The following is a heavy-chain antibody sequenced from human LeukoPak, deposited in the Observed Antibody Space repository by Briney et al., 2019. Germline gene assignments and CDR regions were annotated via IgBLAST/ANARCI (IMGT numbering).Heavy chain of an antibody. J-gene: IGHJ5*02. CDR2: ISSSGNTT. D-gene: IGHD3-10*01. CDR1: GFTFSDYY. CDR3: ARPLLYYYGSETYFWFDP. Sequence: GGSLRLSCAASGFTFSDYYMSWIRQAPGKGLEWVSYISSSGNTTYNADSVKGRFSITRDNAENSLYLQMNSLRADDTAFYYCARPLLYYYGSETYFWFDPWGQGTLVTVSS. V-gene: IGHV3-11*04.